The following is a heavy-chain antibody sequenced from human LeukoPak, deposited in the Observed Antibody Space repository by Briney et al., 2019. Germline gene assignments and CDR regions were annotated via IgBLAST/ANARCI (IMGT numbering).Heavy chain of an antibody. J-gene: IGHJ4*02. Sequence: SETLSLTCTVSGDSISSGGYYWTWIRQHPGKGLEWIGYIYYNGYTYYNPSLKSRVNISLGTSKNQFSLNLSSVTAADTAVYYCARETASSQNFDYWGQGTLVTVSS. CDR3: ARETASSQNFDY. CDR2: IYYNGYT. V-gene: IGHV4-31*03. D-gene: IGHD6-6*01. CDR1: GDSISSGGYY.